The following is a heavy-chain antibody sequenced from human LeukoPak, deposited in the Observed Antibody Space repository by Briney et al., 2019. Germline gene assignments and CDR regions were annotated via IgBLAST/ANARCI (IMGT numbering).Heavy chain of an antibody. J-gene: IGHJ6*03. CDR3: ARGENYYHYYMDV. CDR1: GYTFTGYY. Sequence: GASVKVSCKASGYTFTGYYMHWVRQAPGQGLEWMGWINPNSGGTNYAQKFQGRVTMTKDTSTNTAYMELRSLKSDDTAVYYCARGENYYHYYMDVWGKGTTVTVSS. CDR2: INPNSGGT. V-gene: IGHV1-2*02.